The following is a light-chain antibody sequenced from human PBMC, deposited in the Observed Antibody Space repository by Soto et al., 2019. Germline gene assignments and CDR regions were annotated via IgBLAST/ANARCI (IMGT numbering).Light chain of an antibody. CDR1: QSMSSSY. CDR3: QQYGSSPRT. CDR2: GAS. J-gene: IGKJ1*01. V-gene: IGKV3-20*01. Sequence: EIVLTQSPGTLSLSPGERATLSCRASQSMSSSYLAWYQQKPGQAPRLLIYGASSRATGIPDRFSGSGSGTDFTLTISRLEPEDFAVYYCQQYGSSPRTFGQGTKVESK.